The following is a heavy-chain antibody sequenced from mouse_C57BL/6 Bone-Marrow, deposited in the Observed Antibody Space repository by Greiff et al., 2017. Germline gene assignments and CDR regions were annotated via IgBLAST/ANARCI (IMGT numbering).Heavy chain of an antibody. J-gene: IGHJ1*03. V-gene: IGHV1-76*01. CDR1: GYTFTDYY. CDR2: IYPGSGNT. D-gene: IGHD1-1*01. CDR3: ARRSSYWYFDV. Sequence: VQLQQSGAELVRPGASVKLSCKASGYTFTDYYINWVKQRPGQGLEWIARIYPGSGNTYYNEKFKGKATLTAEKSSSTAYMQLSSLTSEDSAVYFCARRSSYWYFDVWGTGTTVTVSS.